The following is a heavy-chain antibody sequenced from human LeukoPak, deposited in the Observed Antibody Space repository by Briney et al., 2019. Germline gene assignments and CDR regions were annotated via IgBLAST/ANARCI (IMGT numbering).Heavy chain of an antibody. CDR2: IWYDGSNI. Sequence: PGRSLRLSCAASGFMFSDYVMHWVRQAPGKGLEWVAAIWYDGSNIFYADSVKGRFTISRDNSKNALYLQMNSPRAEDTADYYCAKEGDRGEALYYYYMDVWGNGTTVTVSS. V-gene: IGHV3-33*06. CDR1: GFMFSDYV. J-gene: IGHJ6*03. CDR3: AKEGDRGEALYYYYMDV. D-gene: IGHD3-10*01.